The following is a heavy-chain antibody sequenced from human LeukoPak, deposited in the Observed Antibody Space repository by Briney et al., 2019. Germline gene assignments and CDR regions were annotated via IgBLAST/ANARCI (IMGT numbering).Heavy chain of an antibody. CDR2: IHYDGSNK. Sequence: GGSLRLSCAASGFTFSSHGIHWVRQAPGKGLEWVAFIHYDGSNKYYADSVKGRFTSSRDNSKNTLYLQMNNLRAEDTALYYCAKISGYYPFDYWGQGTLVTVSS. J-gene: IGHJ4*02. D-gene: IGHD3-22*01. CDR3: AKISGYYPFDY. V-gene: IGHV3-30*02. CDR1: GFTFSSHG.